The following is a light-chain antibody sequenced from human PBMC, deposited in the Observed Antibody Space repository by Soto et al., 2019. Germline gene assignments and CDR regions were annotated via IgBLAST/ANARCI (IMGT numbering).Light chain of an antibody. V-gene: IGLV1-51*01. CDR1: SSNIGGNS. Sequence: QSVLTQPPSVSAAAGQKVTISCSGSSSNIGGNSVSWYQQLPGTAPKLLLYDDNKRPSGIPHRFSGSKSGTSATLGITGLQTGDEAHYYCGSWDSSLSAYVFGTGTKVTVL. CDR3: GSWDSSLSAYV. J-gene: IGLJ1*01. CDR2: DDN.